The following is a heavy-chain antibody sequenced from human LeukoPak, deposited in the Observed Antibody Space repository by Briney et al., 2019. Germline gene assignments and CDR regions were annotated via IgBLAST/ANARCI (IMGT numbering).Heavy chain of an antibody. V-gene: IGHV4-39*07. CDR2: ISSSGNT. D-gene: IGHD1-26*01. Sequence: SETLSLTCTVSGGSISSYYWGWIRQPPGKRLEWVGSISSSGNTYYNPTLKSRVTISVDTSKNQFSLKLSSVTAADTAVYYCARGGGATNYYYYYMDVWGKGTTVTVSS. J-gene: IGHJ6*03. CDR1: GGSISSYY. CDR3: ARGGGATNYYYYYMDV.